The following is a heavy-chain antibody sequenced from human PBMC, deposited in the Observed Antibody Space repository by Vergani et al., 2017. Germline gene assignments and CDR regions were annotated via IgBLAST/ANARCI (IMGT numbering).Heavy chain of an antibody. CDR3: ARNPHIAVASIAKYGMDV. V-gene: IGHV1-18*01. J-gene: IGHJ6*02. Sequence: QVQLVQSGAEVKKPGASVKVSCKASGYTFTSYGISWVRQAPGQGLEWMGWISAYNGNTNYAQKLQGRVTMTTETSTSTAYMELRSLRSDDTAVYYCARNPHIAVASIAKYGMDVWGQGTTVTVSS. D-gene: IGHD6-19*01. CDR2: ISAYNGNT. CDR1: GYTFTSYG.